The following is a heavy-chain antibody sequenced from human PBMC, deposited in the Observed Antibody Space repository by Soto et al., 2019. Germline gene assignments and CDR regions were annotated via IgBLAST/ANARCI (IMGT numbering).Heavy chain of an antibody. J-gene: IGHJ4*02. CDR1: GYTFTNYG. Sequence: QVQLVQSGAEVKKSGASVKVSCKASGYTFTNYGISWVRQAPGQGLEWMGWINVYNGNTKYAQKLQGRVTMTTDTATNAAYMELRRLSSDDTAVYYCAGEGTHFDSWGQGTLVTVSS. CDR2: INVYNGNT. V-gene: IGHV1-18*01. CDR3: AGEGTHFDS. D-gene: IGHD1-1*01.